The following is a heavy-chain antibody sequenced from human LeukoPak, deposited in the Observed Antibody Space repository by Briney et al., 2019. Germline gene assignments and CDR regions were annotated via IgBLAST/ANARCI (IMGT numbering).Heavy chain of an antibody. D-gene: IGHD1-26*01. CDR1: GFTFSDYY. Sequence: GGSLRLSCAASGFTFSDYYMSWIRQAPGKGLEWVSYISSRGSNIYYADSVKGRFTISRDNAKSSLYLQMNSLRAEDTALYYCARVRGSYSSDYWGQGTLSPSPQ. CDR2: ISSRGSNI. V-gene: IGHV3-11*04. J-gene: IGHJ4*02. CDR3: ARVRGSYSSDY.